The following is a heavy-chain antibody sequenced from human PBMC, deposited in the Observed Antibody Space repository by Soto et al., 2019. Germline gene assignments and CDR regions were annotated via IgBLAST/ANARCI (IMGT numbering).Heavy chain of an antibody. CDR3: ARVTITMVRGVIYSDAFDI. CDR1: GGSVSSGSYY. D-gene: IGHD3-10*01. Sequence: SETLSLTCTVSGGSVSSGSYYWSWIRQPPGKGLEWIGYIYYSGSTNYNPSLESRVTISVDTSKNQFSLKLSSVTAADTAVYYCARVTITMVRGVIYSDAFDIWGQGTMVTVSS. CDR2: IYYSGST. V-gene: IGHV4-61*01. J-gene: IGHJ3*02.